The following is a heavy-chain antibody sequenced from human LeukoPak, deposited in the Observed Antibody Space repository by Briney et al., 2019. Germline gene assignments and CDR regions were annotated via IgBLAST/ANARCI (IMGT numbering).Heavy chain of an antibody. J-gene: IGHJ5*02. CDR2: IYYSGST. CDR3: ARHRGYCSSASCHEYNWFDP. V-gene: IGHV4-39*01. D-gene: IGHD2-2*01. CDR1: GGSISSSSYY. Sequence: SETLSLTCTVSGGSISSSSYYWGWIRQPPGKGLEWIGSIYYSGSTYYNPSLKSRVTISVDTSKNQFSLKLSSVTAADTAVYYCARHRGYCSSASCHEYNWFDPWGQGTLVTVSS.